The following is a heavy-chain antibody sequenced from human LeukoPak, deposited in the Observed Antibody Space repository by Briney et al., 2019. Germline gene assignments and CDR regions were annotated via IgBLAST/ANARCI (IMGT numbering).Heavy chain of an antibody. CDR1: GGSMISYY. V-gene: IGHV4-4*07. Sequence: SETLSLTCTVSGGSMISYYWSWIRQPAGKGLEWIGRIYTSGSTNYNPSLKSRVSISVGKSKNQFSLRLSSVTAADTAVYYCARGGSSGPDYWGQGTLVTVSS. CDR2: IYTSGST. D-gene: IGHD6-19*01. J-gene: IGHJ4*02. CDR3: ARGGSSGPDY.